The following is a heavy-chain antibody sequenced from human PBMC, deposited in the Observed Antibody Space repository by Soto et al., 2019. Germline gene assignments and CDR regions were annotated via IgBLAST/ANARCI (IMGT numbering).Heavy chain of an antibody. CDR2: ISGSDGGT. Sequence: VELLESGGGLVQPGGSLRLSCAASGFTFSLYAMSWVRQAPGKGLEWVSHISGSDGGTYYADSVKGRFTISRDNSKNTLYLQMNSLRAEDSAVYYCARDQELPEYWGQGTLVTVSS. J-gene: IGHJ4*02. CDR3: ARDQELPEY. D-gene: IGHD6-13*01. V-gene: IGHV3-23*01. CDR1: GFTFSLYA.